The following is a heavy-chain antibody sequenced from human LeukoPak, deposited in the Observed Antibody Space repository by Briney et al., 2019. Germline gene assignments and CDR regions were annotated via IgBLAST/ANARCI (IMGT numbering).Heavy chain of an antibody. J-gene: IGHJ3*02. D-gene: IGHD3-22*01. Sequence: GGSLRLSCAASGFTVSSNYMSWVRQAPGKGLEWVSVIYSDGSTYYADSVKGRFTISRDNSKNTLYLQMNSLRAEDTAVYYCARESAAYYYDNSGPLGAFDIWGRGTMVTVSS. CDR1: GFTVSSNY. CDR3: ARESAAYYYDNSGPLGAFDI. V-gene: IGHV3-53*01. CDR2: IYSDGST.